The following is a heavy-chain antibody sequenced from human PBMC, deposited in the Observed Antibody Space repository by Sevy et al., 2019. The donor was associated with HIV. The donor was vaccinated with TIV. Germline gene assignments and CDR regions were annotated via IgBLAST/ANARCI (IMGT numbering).Heavy chain of an antibody. CDR3: ARGPNDLMAAAGNVPFDY. CDR2: ISAYNGNT. V-gene: IGHV1-18*01. Sequence: ASVKVSCKASGYTFTSYGISWVRQAPGQGLEWMGWISAYNGNTNYAQKLQGRVTMTTDTSTSTAYMELRSLRSDDTAVYSCARGPNDLMAAAGNVPFDYWGQGTLVTVSS. CDR1: GYTFTSYG. D-gene: IGHD6-13*01. J-gene: IGHJ4*02.